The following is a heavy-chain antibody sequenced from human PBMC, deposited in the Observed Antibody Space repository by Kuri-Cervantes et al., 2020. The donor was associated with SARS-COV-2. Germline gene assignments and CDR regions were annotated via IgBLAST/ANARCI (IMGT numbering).Heavy chain of an antibody. Sequence: ASVKVSCKASGYTFTSYGISWVRQAPGQGLEWMGWISAYNGNTNYAQKLQGRVTMTTDTSTSTAYMELSSLRSEDTAVYYCATGFSRITMVRGTHFDYWGQGTLVTVSS. CDR1: GYTFTSYG. J-gene: IGHJ4*02. CDR2: ISAYNGNT. CDR3: ATGFSRITMVRGTHFDY. V-gene: IGHV1-18*01. D-gene: IGHD3-10*01.